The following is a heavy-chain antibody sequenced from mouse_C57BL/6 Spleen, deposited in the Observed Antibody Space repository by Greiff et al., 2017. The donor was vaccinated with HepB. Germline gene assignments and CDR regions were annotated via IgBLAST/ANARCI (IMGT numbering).Heavy chain of an antibody. CDR2: IYPGSGST. CDR1: GYTFTSYW. J-gene: IGHJ1*03. D-gene: IGHD1-1*01. V-gene: IGHV1-55*01. CDR3: SLITTVVATNSWYFDV. Sequence: QVQLQQPGAELVKPGASVKMSCKASGYTFTSYWITWVKQRPGQGLEWIGDIYPGSGSTNYNEKFKSKATLTVDTSSSTAYMQLSSLTSEDSAVYYCSLITTVVATNSWYFDVWGTVTTVTVSS.